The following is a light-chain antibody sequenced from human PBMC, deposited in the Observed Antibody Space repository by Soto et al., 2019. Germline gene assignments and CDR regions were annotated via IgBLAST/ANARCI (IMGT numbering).Light chain of an antibody. Sequence: DIQMTQSPSSLSASVGDRVTITCRASQSISSYLNWYQQKPGKAPKLLIYAASSLQSGVPSRFSGSGSGTDFTLTICSLQPEDFATYSCQQSYSTPPTFGQGTKLEIK. CDR1: QSISSY. J-gene: IGKJ2*01. CDR3: QQSYSTPPT. CDR2: AAS. V-gene: IGKV1-39*01.